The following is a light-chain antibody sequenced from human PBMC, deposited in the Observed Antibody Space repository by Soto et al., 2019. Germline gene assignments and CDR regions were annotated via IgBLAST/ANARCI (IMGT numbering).Light chain of an antibody. CDR2: GTS. Sequence: EIVMTQSPVTLSVSPGERADLSCRASQNVGSNFAWYQQRPGQAPRVLIYGTSTRATGVPARFSGSGSGTDFTRTISSLQSEDFAVYYCQQYNNWPYTFGQGTRLEIK. CDR3: QQYNNWPYT. J-gene: IGKJ2*01. V-gene: IGKV3-15*01. CDR1: QNVGSN.